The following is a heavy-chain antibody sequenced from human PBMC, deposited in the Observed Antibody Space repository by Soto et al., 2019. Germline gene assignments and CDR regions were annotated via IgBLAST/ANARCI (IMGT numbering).Heavy chain of an antibody. Sequence: GWSLRLSSAASGFTFSSYGMHWVRQAPGKGLEWVAVISYDGSNKYYADSVKGRFTISRDNSKNTLYLQMNSLRAEDTAVYYCAKDGDIAVAGHYYSYGMDVWGQGTKVTVSS. CDR2: ISYDGSNK. D-gene: IGHD6-19*01. V-gene: IGHV3-30*18. J-gene: IGHJ6*02. CDR3: AKDGDIAVAGHYYSYGMDV. CDR1: GFTFSSYG.